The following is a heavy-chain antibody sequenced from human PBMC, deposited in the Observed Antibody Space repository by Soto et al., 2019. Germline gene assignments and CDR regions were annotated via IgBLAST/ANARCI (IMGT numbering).Heavy chain of an antibody. V-gene: IGHV1-69*13. CDR2: IIPIFGTA. CDR3: ARAYYHGSGSSHYYYYGMDV. D-gene: IGHD3-10*01. CDR1: GGTFSSYA. Sequence: GASVKVSCKASGGTFSSYAISWVRQAPGQGLEWMGGIIPIFGTANYAQKFQGRVTITADESTSTAYMELSSLRSEDTAVYYCARAYYHGSGSSHYYYYGMDVWGQGTTVTVSS. J-gene: IGHJ6*02.